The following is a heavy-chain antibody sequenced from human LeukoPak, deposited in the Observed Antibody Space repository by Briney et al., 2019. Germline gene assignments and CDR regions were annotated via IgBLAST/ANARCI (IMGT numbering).Heavy chain of an antibody. CDR3: AKDHSDRGRAFEY. Sequence: QAGGSVRLPFVGSGFTFSGYGRHCVRQGPGKSLEWVALMSSDGINTYYADSVKGRFTVSRDSSRDTLYLQMNSVRPDDTAVYYCAKDHSDRGRAFEYWGRGSLVTVSA. CDR1: GFTFSGYG. V-gene: IGHV3-30*02. D-gene: IGHD2-15*01. CDR2: MSSDGINT. J-gene: IGHJ4*02.